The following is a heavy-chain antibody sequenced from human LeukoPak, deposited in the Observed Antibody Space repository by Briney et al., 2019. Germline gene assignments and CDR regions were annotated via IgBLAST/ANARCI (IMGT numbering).Heavy chain of an antibody. J-gene: IGHJ4*02. Sequence: GGSLRLSCVASGFRFSTFPMTWVRQAPGKGLEWVSVISGIGTTTHYADSVKGRFVISRDNSRDTVYLQMNSLRADDTAMYYCARDLHGESCTTPNCSWGQGTLVTVSS. D-gene: IGHD3-10*01. CDR2: ISGIGTTT. V-gene: IGHV3-23*01. CDR1: GFRFSTFP. CDR3: ARDLHGESCTTPNCS.